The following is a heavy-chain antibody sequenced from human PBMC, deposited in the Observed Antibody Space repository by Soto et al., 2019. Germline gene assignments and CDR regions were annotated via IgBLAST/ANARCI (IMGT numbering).Heavy chain of an antibody. V-gene: IGHV4-34*01. CDR2: INHSGRT. CDR1: GGSFSGYY. D-gene: IGHD3-10*01. J-gene: IGHJ4*02. Sequence: QVQLQQWGAGLLKPSETLSLTCAVYGGSFSGYYWSWIRQPPGKGLEWIGEINHSGRTNYNPSLKSRVTISVDTSKNQISLKLSSVTATDTAVYYCATGGERCSSFFDDWGQGTLVTVSS. CDR3: ATGGERCSSFFDD.